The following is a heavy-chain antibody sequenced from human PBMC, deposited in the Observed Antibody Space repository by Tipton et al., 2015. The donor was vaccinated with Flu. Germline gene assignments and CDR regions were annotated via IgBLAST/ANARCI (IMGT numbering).Heavy chain of an antibody. CDR2: MYYSGST. CDR1: GDSISSYF. D-gene: IGHD3-22*01. Sequence: TLSLTCTVSGDSISSYFWSWIRQPPGKGLEWIGYMYYSGSTKYNPSLKSRVTISIDTSKNQFSLKLSSVTAADTAVYYCARAVGYDSSGYSKNAFDIWGQGTMVTVSS. J-gene: IGHJ3*02. CDR3: ARAVGYDSSGYSKNAFDI. V-gene: IGHV4-59*12.